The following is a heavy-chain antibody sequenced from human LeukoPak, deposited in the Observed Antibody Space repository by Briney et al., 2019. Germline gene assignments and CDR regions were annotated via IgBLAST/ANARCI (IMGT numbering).Heavy chain of an antibody. Sequence: GGSLRLSCAASGFTFSSYWMNWVRQAPGKGLVWVSHINSDGSWTSYADSVKGRFTISKDNAKNTVYLQMNSLRAEDTAVYYCVSFYETYWGRGTLVTVSS. V-gene: IGHV3-74*01. D-gene: IGHD2/OR15-2a*01. CDR3: VSFYETY. CDR1: GFTFSSYW. CDR2: INSDGSWT. J-gene: IGHJ4*02.